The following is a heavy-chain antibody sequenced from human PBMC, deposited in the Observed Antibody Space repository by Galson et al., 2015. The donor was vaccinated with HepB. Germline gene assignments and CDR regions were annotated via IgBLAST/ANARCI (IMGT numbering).Heavy chain of an antibody. CDR2: IRGKVNSYAT. D-gene: IGHD3-9*01. CDR3: TRHLILTGYKY. V-gene: IGHV3-73*01. CDR1: GFTFSGSA. J-gene: IGHJ4*02. Sequence: SLRLSCAASGFTFSGSAMHWVRQASGKGLEWVGRIRGKVNSYATAYAASVKDRFTISRDDSKNTAYLQMNSLKTEDTAAYYCTRHLILTGYKYWGQGTLVTVSS.